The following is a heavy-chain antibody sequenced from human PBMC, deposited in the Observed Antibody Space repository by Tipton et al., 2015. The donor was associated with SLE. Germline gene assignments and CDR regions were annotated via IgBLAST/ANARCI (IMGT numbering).Heavy chain of an antibody. CDR2: IYYSGST. V-gene: IGHV4-31*03. J-gene: IGHJ3*01. Sequence: TLSLTCTVSGGSISSGGYYWSWIRQHPGKGLEWIGYIYYSGSTYYNPSLKSRVTISVDTSKNQFSLKLSSVTAADTAVYYCARGGSFEAFDFWGQGTMVTVSS. CDR1: GGSISSGGYY. CDR3: ARGGSFEAFDF. D-gene: IGHD6-13*01.